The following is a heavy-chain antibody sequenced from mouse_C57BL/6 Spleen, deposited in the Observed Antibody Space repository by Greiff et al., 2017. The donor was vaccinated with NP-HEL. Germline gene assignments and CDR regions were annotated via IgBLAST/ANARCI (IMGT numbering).Heavy chain of an antibody. J-gene: IGHJ4*01. CDR3: ARGDYYGSSHHYYAMDY. V-gene: IGHV5-17*01. Sequence: EVHLVESGGGLVKPGGSLKLSCAASGFTFSDYGMHWVRQAPEKGLEWVAYISSGSSTIYYADTVKGRFTISRDNAKNTLFLQMTSLRSEDTAMYYCARGDYYGSSHHYYAMDYWGQGTSVTVSS. D-gene: IGHD1-1*01. CDR2: ISSGSSTI. CDR1: GFTFSDYG.